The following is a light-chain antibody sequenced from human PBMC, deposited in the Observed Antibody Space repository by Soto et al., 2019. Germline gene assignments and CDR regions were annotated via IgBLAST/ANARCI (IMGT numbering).Light chain of an antibody. V-gene: IGKV3-15*01. CDR2: GAS. Sequence: EIVMTQSPATLSVSHGERATLSCRASQSVSSNLAWYQQKPGQAPRLLIYGASTRATGIPARFSGSGSGTEFTLTISSLQSEDFAVYYCQQDNNWPPKFGQGTKVDIK. CDR3: QQDNNWPPK. CDR1: QSVSSN. J-gene: IGKJ1*01.